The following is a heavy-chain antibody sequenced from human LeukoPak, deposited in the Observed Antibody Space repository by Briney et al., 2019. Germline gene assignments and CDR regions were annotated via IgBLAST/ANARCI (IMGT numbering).Heavy chain of an antibody. CDR1: GFTFSSYS. Sequence: QPGRSLRLSCAASGFTFSSYSMNWVRQAPGKGLEWVSYISSSSSTIYYADSVKGRFTISRDNTKNSLYLQMDSLRAEDTAVYYCARKGNAFDFWGQGTMVTVSS. D-gene: IGHD3-10*01. CDR2: ISSSSSTI. J-gene: IGHJ3*01. V-gene: IGHV3-48*04. CDR3: ARKGNAFDF.